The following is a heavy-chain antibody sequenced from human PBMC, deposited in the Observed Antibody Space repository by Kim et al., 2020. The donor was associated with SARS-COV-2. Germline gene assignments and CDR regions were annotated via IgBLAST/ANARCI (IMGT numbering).Heavy chain of an antibody. CDR2: IHHSGST. V-gene: IGHV4-59*08. D-gene: IGHD1-26*01. CDR3: ARTRSGSMVDTGEGTPDY. CDR1: GGSFSGYF. Sequence: SETLSLTCAVSGGSFSGYFWSWIRQLPEKGLQWIGYIHHSGSTNYNPSLKSRVTLSVDTSKNQFSLNLNSVTAADTAVYYCARTRSGSMVDTGEGTPDY. J-gene: IGHJ4*01.